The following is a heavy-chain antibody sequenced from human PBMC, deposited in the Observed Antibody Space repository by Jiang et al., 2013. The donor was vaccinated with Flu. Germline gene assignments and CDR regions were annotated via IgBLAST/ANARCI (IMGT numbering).Heavy chain of an antibody. CDR3: VGSECGAGTCLSDDLDI. Sequence: QLVESGGGLVQPGGSLRLSCAASGFSFSDHYMDWVRQAPGKGLEWVGRIRNKANGHTIEYAASVEGRFTISRDDSKNSLFLQMNSLKTEDTAVYYCVGSECGAGTCLSDDLDIWGQGTMVTISS. CDR2: IRNKANGHTI. J-gene: IGHJ3*02. CDR1: GFSFSDHY. D-gene: IGHD6-13*01. V-gene: IGHV3-72*01.